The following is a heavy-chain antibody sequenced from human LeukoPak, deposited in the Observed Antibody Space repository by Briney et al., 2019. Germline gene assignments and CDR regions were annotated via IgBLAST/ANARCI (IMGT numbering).Heavy chain of an antibody. CDR2: IIPRFATT. CDR3: ARTKTSGSSYHMDV. J-gene: IGHJ6*03. D-gene: IGHD1-26*01. V-gene: IGHV1-69*13. Sequence: ASVKVSCKASGGSFSNFAISWVRQAPGQGLEWMGQIIPRFATTNYAQKFQGRVTLIADESADTAYMELSSLRSEDTAVYYCARTKTSGSSYHMDVWGKGTTVTVSS. CDR1: GGSFSNFA.